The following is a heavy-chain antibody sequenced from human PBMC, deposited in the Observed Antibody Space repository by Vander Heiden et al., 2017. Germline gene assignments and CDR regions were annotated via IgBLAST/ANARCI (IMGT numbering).Heavy chain of an antibody. CDR1: GYTLTELS. CDR3: ATDQHAFDI. J-gene: IGHJ3*02. CDR2: FDPEDGET. V-gene: IGHV1-24*01. Sequence: QVQLVQSGAEVKKPGASVKVSCKVSGYTLTELSMRWGRQAPGKGLEWMGCFDPEDGETIYAQKCQCRVTMTEDTSTDTAYMELSSLRSEDTAGYYCATDQHAFDIWGQGTMVNVAS.